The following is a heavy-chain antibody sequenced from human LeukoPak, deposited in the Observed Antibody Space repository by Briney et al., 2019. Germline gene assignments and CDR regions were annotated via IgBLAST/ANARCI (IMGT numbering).Heavy chain of an antibody. CDR1: GFTFSSYA. CDR3: ARGYCSSTSCYNYYYYGMDV. J-gene: IGHJ6*02. Sequence: GGSLRLSCAASGFTFSSYAMSWVRQAPGKGLEWVSAISGSGGSTYYADSVKGRFTISRDNSKNTLYLQMNSLRAEDTAVYYRARGYCSSTSCYNYYYYGMDVWGQGTTVTVSS. V-gene: IGHV3-23*01. D-gene: IGHD2-2*01. CDR2: ISGSGGST.